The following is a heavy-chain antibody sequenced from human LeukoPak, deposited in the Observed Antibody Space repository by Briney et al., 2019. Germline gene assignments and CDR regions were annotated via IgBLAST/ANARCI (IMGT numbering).Heavy chain of an antibody. V-gene: IGHV1-18*01. Sequence: GASVEVSCKASGYTFTSYGISWVRQAPGQGLEWMGWISAYNGNTNYAQKLRGRVTMTTDTSTSTAYMELRSLRSDDTAVYYCARGILNHDYVWGSYRYTGYYYYMDVWGKGTTVTVSS. J-gene: IGHJ6*03. CDR3: ARGILNHDYVWGSYRYTGYYYYMDV. D-gene: IGHD3-16*02. CDR2: ISAYNGNT. CDR1: GYTFTSYG.